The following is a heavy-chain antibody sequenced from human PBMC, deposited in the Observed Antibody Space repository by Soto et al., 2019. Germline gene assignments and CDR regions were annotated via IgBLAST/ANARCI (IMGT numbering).Heavy chain of an antibody. CDR2: INPNSGGT. D-gene: IGHD4-17*01. Sequence: ASVKVSCKASGYTLTGYYMHWVRQAPGQGLEWMGWINPNSGGTNYAQKFQGWVTMTRDTSISTAYMELSRLRSDDTAVYYCARGGTVTHPRDYYYGMDVWGQGTTVTVSS. V-gene: IGHV1-2*04. J-gene: IGHJ6*02. CDR3: ARGGTVTHPRDYYYGMDV. CDR1: GYTLTGYY.